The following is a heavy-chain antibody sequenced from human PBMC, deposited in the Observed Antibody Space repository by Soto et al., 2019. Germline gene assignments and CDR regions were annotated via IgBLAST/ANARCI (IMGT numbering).Heavy chain of an antibody. CDR3: ARGTGPGSFLIDY. J-gene: IGHJ4*02. D-gene: IGHD3-10*01. V-gene: IGHV3-33*01. CDR1: GFIFSNYA. CDR2: IWSDGSYE. Sequence: HVQLVGSGGGVVQPGRSLRLSCAASGFIFSNYAMHWVRQAPGQGLEWVALIWSDGSYENYAESVKGRFTISRDNSKNTLYLQVNSLRVDDTAVYFCARGTGPGSFLIDYWGQGTLVTVSS.